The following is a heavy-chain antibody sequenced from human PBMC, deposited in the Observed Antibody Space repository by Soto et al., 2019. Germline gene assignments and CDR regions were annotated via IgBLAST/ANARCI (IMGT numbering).Heavy chain of an antibody. D-gene: IGHD6-13*01. CDR3: ARARSYSSSWYYFDY. V-gene: IGHV4-30-4*01. J-gene: IGHJ4*02. CDR1: GGSISSGDYY. CDR2: IYYSGST. Sequence: QVQLQESGPGLVKPSQTLSLTCTVSGGSISSGDYYWSWIRQPPGKSLEWIGYIYYSGSTYYNPSLKSRVTISVDTSKNQFSLKLSSVTAADTAVYYCARARSYSSSWYYFDYWGQGTLVTVSS.